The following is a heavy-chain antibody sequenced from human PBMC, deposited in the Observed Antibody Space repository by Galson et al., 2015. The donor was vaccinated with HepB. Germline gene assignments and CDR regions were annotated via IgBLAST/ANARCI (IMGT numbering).Heavy chain of an antibody. V-gene: IGHV3-48*01. J-gene: IGHJ3*01. CDR2: ISHNSKEI. CDR1: GFPFGRHS. D-gene: IGHD2-8*01. CDR3: AKDHFDCSNGVCPHDALDV. Sequence: SLRLSCAASGFPFGRHSLNWVRQAPGRGLEWLAYISHNSKEIYYADSVEGRFTVSRDSGKKSLYLQMNSLTSEDTATYYCAKDHFDCSNGVCPHDALDVWGQGTMVTVSS.